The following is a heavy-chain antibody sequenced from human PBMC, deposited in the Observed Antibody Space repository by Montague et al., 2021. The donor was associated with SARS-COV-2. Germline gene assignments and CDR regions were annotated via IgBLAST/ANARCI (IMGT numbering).Heavy chain of an antibody. Sequence: SETLSLTCTVSGGTVRDYYWNWIRQTPGKGLEWIGYIFYNGYTKYNPSLESRVTLSVDTPGNQFFLSLRSVTASDTATYFCARHSVSEDGTFFRSYFDPWGQGAQVIVFS. J-gene: IGHJ5*02. CDR1: GGTVRDYY. CDR3: ARHSVSEDGTFFRSYFDP. CDR2: IFYNGYT. V-gene: IGHV4-59*08. D-gene: IGHD1-1*01.